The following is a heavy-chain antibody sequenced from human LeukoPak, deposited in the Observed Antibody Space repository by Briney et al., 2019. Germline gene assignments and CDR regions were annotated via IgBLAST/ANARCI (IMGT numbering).Heavy chain of an antibody. V-gene: IGHV3-21*01. Sequence: GGSLRLSCAASGFTFSNYITNWVRQAPEKGLEWVSSITSSSSYIYYADSVKGRFTISRDNAKNSLYLQMNSLRAEDTAVYYCAREAGSFDYWGQGTLVTVSS. CDR3: AREAGSFDY. J-gene: IGHJ4*02. CDR2: ITSSSSYI. D-gene: IGHD3-10*01. CDR1: GFTFSNYI.